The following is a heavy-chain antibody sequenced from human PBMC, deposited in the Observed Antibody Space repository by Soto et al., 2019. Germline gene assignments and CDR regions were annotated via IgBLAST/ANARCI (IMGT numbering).Heavy chain of an antibody. CDR2: INAGNGNT. J-gene: IGHJ6*02. V-gene: IGHV1-3*01. CDR3: ASVPKVRGVNDYYYYYGMDV. D-gene: IGHD3-10*01. Sequence: APVKVSSKASRYTITSYAMHSARQAPGQRLEWMGWINAGNGNTKYSQKFQGRVTITRDTSASTAYMELSSLRSEDTAVYYCASVPKVRGVNDYYYYYGMDVWGQGTTVTVSS. CDR1: RYTITSYA.